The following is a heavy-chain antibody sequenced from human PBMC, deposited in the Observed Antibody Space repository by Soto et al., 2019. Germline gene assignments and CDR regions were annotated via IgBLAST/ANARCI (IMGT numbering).Heavy chain of an antibody. V-gene: IGHV4-39*01. CDR2: IYYSGSI. D-gene: IGHD6-13*01. J-gene: IGHJ5*02. CDR1: GGSISSSDSY. Sequence: SETLSLTCTVSGGSISSSDSYWAWIRQPPGKGLEWLATIYYSGSIYYSPSLKSRATISVDTSKNQISLNLSSVTAADTALYYCARHRNNRGSWYWVDPWGQGTLVTVSS. CDR3: ARHRNNRGSWYWVDP.